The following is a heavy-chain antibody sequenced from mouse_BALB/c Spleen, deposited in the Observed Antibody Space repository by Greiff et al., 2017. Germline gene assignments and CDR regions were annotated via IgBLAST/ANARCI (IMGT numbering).Heavy chain of an antibody. J-gene: IGHJ4*01. Sequence: VQLVESGPGLVAPSQSLSITCTVSGFSLTSYGVHWVRQPPGKGLEWLGVIWAGGSTNYNSALMSRLSISKDNSKSQVFLKMNSLQTDDTAMYYCARDGYYGRDYYAMDYWGQGTSVTVSS. V-gene: IGHV2-9*02. CDR1: GFSLTSYG. CDR2: IWAGGST. D-gene: IGHD1-1*01. CDR3: ARDGYYGRDYYAMDY.